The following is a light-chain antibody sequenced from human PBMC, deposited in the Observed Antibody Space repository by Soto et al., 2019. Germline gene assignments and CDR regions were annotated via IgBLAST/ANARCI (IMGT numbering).Light chain of an antibody. CDR2: KAS. CDR1: QSISSW. CDR3: QQRSNWPPFT. V-gene: IGKV1-5*03. Sequence: DIQMTHSPSILSASLGDRVTITCRASQSISSWLAWYQQKPGKAPNLLIHKASHLESGVPSRFSGSGSGTEFTLTISSLQSEDFAVYYCQQRSNWPPFTFGQGTKVDI. J-gene: IGKJ1*01.